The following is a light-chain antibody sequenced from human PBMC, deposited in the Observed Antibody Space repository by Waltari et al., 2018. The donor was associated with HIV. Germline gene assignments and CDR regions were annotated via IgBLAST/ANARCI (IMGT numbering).Light chain of an antibody. CDR1: SGHISYA. J-gene: IGLJ2*01. CDR2: LNSDGSH. CDR3: QTWGTGIVL. Sequence: QLVLTQSPSASASLGASVKLTCTLSSGHISYAIAWHQQQPEKGPRYLMKLNSDGSHTKGDGIPDRFSGSSSGAERYLTISSLQSDDEADDYCQTWGTGIVLFGGGTKVTVL. V-gene: IGLV4-69*01.